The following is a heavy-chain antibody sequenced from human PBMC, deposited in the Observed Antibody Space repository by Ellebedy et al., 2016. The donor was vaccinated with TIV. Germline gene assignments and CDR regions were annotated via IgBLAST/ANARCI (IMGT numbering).Heavy chain of an antibody. CDR1: GYTFSNYY. CDR3: AKLVGTTVDY. Sequence: AASVKVSCKASGYTFSNYYMHWVRQAPGHTLEWMGMINPSGCSTTYAQKFQGRVTMTRDTSTITVYMELSSLRSDDTAVYYCAKLVGTTVDYWGQGTLVTVSS. CDR2: INPSGCST. J-gene: IGHJ4*02. V-gene: IGHV1-46*01. D-gene: IGHD1-26*01.